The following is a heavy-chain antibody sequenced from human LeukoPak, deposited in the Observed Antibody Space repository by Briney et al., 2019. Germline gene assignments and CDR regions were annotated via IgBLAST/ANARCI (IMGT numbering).Heavy chain of an antibody. D-gene: IGHD2-2*02. Sequence: PGGSLRLSCAASGFTFSGSAMHWVRQASGKGLEWVGRIRSKANSYATAYAASVKGRFTISRDDSKKTAYLQMNSLKTEDTAVYYCTRSPILYGLYFDYWGQGTLVTVSS. J-gene: IGHJ4*02. CDR3: TRSPILYGLYFDY. V-gene: IGHV3-73*01. CDR2: IRSKANSYAT. CDR1: GFTFSGSA.